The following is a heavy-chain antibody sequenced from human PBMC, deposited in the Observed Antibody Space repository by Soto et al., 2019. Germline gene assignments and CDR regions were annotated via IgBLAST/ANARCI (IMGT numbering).Heavy chain of an antibody. CDR2: IWSDGNNK. CDR1: GFTFNTYG. CDR3: ARIQLDTIMALDY. Sequence: QVQLVESGGGVVQPGRSLRLSCAASGFTFNTYGFHWVRQAPGKGLEWVAVIWSDGNNKYHADSVRGRFTISRDSSKNTLYLQMNSLRVEDTDVYYCARIQLDTIMALDYWGQGTLVTVSS. D-gene: IGHD5-18*01. V-gene: IGHV3-33*01. J-gene: IGHJ4*02.